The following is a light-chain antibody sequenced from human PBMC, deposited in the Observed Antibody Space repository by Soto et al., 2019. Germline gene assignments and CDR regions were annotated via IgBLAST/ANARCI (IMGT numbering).Light chain of an antibody. CDR1: SSNIGSNP. V-gene: IGLV1-44*01. CDR2: DND. Sequence: SVLTHPPSASGTPWQRVTISASGSSSNIGSNPVSWYQQRPGTAPKLLIYDNDERPSGVPVRFSGSKSATSASLAISGLQSEDEGDYYCATWDDSRNGYVFGPGTKVTVL. J-gene: IGLJ1*01. CDR3: ATWDDSRNGYV.